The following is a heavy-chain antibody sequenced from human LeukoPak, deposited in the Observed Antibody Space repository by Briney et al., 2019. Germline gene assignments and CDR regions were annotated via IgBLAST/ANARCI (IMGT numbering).Heavy chain of an antibody. CDR3: AIEYYYGSGSYYPMRY. Sequence: SVKVSCKASGGTFSSYAISWVRQAPGQGLEWMGGIIPIFGMTNYAQKFQGRVTITADESTSTAYMELSSLRSEDTAVYYCAIEYYYGSGSYYPMRYWGQGTLVTVSS. D-gene: IGHD3-10*01. CDR2: IIPIFGMT. V-gene: IGHV1-69*13. J-gene: IGHJ4*02. CDR1: GGTFSSYA.